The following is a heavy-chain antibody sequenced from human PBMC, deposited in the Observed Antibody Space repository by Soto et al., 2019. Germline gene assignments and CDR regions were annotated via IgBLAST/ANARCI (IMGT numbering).Heavy chain of an antibody. V-gene: IGHV4-59*01. Sequence: IQQTPGKGLEWIGYIYYSGSTTYNPSLKSRVTISVDTSKNQFYLKLSSVTVAESSGYFFFFQSEDGIRDL. CDR3: FFQSEDGIRDL. J-gene: IGHJ2*01. CDR2: IYYSGST. D-gene: IGHD2-21*01.